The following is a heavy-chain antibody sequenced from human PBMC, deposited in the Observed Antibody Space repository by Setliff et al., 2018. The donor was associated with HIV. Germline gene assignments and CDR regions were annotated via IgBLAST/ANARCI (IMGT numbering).Heavy chain of an antibody. D-gene: IGHD6-6*01. J-gene: IGHJ5*01. CDR1: GGSISSGDYY. V-gene: IGHV4-39*07. CDR3: ARDPRTDSSYAWFDS. Sequence: SETLSLTCTVSGGSISSGDYYWGWIRQPPGKGLQWIGHIFSSGSTYYNPSLKSRVAISVDTSKNSLYLQMTSLRAEDTALYFCARDPRTDSSYAWFDSWGQGTLVTRLL. CDR2: IFSSGST.